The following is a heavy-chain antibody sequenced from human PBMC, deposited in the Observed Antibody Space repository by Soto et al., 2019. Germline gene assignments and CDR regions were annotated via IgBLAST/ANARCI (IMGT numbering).Heavy chain of an antibody. J-gene: IGHJ6*02. CDR2: IIPIFGTA. CDR3: ASLDIVVVVPPQSPGDYYYGMDV. CDR1: GGTFSSYA. D-gene: IGHD2-15*01. Sequence: SVKVSCKASGGTFSSYAISWVRQAPGQGLEWMGGIIPIFGTANYAQKFQGRVTITADESTSTAYMELSSLKSEDTAVYYCASLDIVVVVPPQSPGDYYYGMDVWGQGTTVTVSS. V-gene: IGHV1-69*13.